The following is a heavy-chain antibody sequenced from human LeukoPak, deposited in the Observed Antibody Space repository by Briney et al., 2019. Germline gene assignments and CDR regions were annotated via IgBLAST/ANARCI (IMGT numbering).Heavy chain of an antibody. J-gene: IGHJ4*02. CDR2: IYSGGST. CDR1: GFTVSSKC. V-gene: IGHV3-53*01. D-gene: IGHD3-22*01. CDR3: ARIYSYSGDY. Sequence: GGSLRLSCAASGFTVSSKCMSWVSQAPGKGLEWVSVIYSGGSTYYADSVKGRFTISRDNAKNSLYLQMNSLRAEDTAVYYCARIYSYSGDYWGQGTLLTVSS.